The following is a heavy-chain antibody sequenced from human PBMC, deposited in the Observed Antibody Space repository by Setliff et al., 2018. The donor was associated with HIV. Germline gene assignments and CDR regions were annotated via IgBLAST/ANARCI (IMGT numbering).Heavy chain of an antibody. Sequence: SETLSLTCSVSGVSINRTDHYWGWIRQSPGKRLEWIGSVSHSGSTYYNPSLKSRVSISVDTAKNQFSLKLSSVTAADTAVYYCARETGGDSSGYYYDAFDIWGQGTMVTVSS. D-gene: IGHD3-22*01. CDR2: VSHSGST. J-gene: IGHJ3*02. V-gene: IGHV4-39*07. CDR3: ARETGGDSSGYYYDAFDI. CDR1: GVSINRTDHY.